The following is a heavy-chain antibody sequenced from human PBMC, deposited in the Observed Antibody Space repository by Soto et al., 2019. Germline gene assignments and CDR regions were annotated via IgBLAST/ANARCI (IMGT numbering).Heavy chain of an antibody. D-gene: IGHD1-1*01. CDR2: FYNSGST. CDR3: ARRFTDNWGEKFDS. V-gene: IGHV4-61*03. Sequence: QVQLQESGPGLVKPSETLSLTCTVSGDSVSSGSSYWTWIRQPPGKGLEWIGYFYNSGSTNYNPLLKARFTXXGXTXXNNFSLKLNSVTAADTAVYYCARRFTDNWGEKFDSWGQGTLVTVSS. J-gene: IGHJ4*02. CDR1: GDSVSSGSSY.